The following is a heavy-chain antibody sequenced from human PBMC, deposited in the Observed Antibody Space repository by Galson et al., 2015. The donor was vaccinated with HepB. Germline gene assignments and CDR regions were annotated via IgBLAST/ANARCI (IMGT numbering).Heavy chain of an antibody. CDR3: ARVSSSSSFYFDY. Sequence: SVKVSCKASGGTFSSYAISWVRQAPGQGLEWMGRIIPILGIANYAQKFQGRVTITADKSTSTAYMELSSLRSEDTAVYYCARVSSSSSFYFDYWGQGTLVTVS. D-gene: IGHD6-6*01. J-gene: IGHJ4*02. CDR2: IIPILGIA. CDR1: GGTFSSYA. V-gene: IGHV1-69*04.